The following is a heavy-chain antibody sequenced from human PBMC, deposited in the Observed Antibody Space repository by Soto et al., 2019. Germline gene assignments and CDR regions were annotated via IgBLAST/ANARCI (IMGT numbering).Heavy chain of an antibody. CDR1: GGPISSGDYY. D-gene: IGHD6-6*01. CDR2: IYYSGST. Sequence: PSETLSLTCTVSGGPISSGDYYWSWIRQPPGKGLEWIGYIYYSGSTFYNPSLKSRVTISVDTSKNQFSLKLSSVPAADTAVYYCARERPDGARLDPWGQGTLVTVSS. CDR3: ARERPDGARLDP. J-gene: IGHJ5*02. V-gene: IGHV4-30-4*01.